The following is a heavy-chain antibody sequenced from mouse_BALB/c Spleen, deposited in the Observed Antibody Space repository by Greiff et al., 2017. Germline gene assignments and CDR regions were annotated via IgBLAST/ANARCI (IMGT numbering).Heavy chain of an antibody. CDR3: ARSYDYDGLSSFFAY. CDR2: IYPYNGGT. D-gene: IGHD2-4*01. Sequence: VHVKQSGPELVKPGASVKISCKASGYTFTDYNMHWVKQSHGKSLEWIGYIYPYNGGTGYNQKFKSKATLTVDNSSSTAYMELRSLTSEDSAVYYCARSYDYDGLSSFFAYWGQGTLVTVSA. CDR1: GYTFTDYN. J-gene: IGHJ3*01. V-gene: IGHV1S29*02.